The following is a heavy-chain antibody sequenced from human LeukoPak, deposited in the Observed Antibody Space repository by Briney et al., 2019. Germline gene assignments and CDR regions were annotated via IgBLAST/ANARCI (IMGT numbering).Heavy chain of an antibody. CDR2: IKQDGSEK. J-gene: IGHJ6*03. D-gene: IGHD1-20*01. V-gene: IGHV3-7*01. CDR3: ARVGGITGTAGYYYYYYYMDV. Sequence: GGSLRLSCAASGFTFSSYWMSWVRQAPGKGLEWVASIKQDGSEKYYVDSVKGRFTISRDNAKNSLYLQMNSLRAEDTAVYYCARVGGITGTAGYYYYYYYMDVWGKGTTVTVSS. CDR1: GFTFSSYW.